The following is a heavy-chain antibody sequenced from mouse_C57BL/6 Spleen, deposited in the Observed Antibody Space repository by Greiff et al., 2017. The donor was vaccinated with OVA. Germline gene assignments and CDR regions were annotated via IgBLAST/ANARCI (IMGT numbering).Heavy chain of an antibody. D-gene: IGHD2-5*01. J-gene: IGHJ4*01. CDR1: GYTFTSYW. Sequence: VQLQQPGAELVRPGSSVKLSCKASGYTFTSYWMHWVKQRPIQGLEWIGNIDPSDSETHSTPKFKAKATLTVPKSSSTAYMPLRSLPSEVSAVYYGAKSYYSNYYYAMDYWGQGTSVTVSS. CDR3: AKSYYSNYYYAMDY. V-gene: IGHV1-52*01. CDR2: IDPSDSET.